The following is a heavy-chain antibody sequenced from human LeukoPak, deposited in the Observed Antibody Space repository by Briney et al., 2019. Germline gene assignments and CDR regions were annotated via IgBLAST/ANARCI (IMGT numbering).Heavy chain of an antibody. D-gene: IGHD3-22*01. CDR1: GSSISSYY. CDR3: ARARGYYDSSGFDP. CDR2: IYYSGST. V-gene: IGHV4-59*01. Sequence: SETLSLTCTVSGSSISSYYWSWIRQPPGKGLEWIGYIYYSGSTNYNPSLKSQVTISVDTSKNQFSLKLSSVTAADTAVYYCARARGYYDSSGFDPWGQGTLVTVSS. J-gene: IGHJ5*02.